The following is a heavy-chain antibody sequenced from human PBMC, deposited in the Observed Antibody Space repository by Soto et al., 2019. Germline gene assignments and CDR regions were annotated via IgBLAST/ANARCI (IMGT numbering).Heavy chain of an antibody. V-gene: IGHV4-59*01. CDR2: IYYSGST. CDR3: ARRYAGNFDY. D-gene: IGHD2-8*01. Sequence: QVQLQESGPGLVKPSETLSLTCTVSGGSISNYYWSWIRQPPGKGLEWIGYIYYSGSTNYNPSLKSRVTTSVDTSKNQFSRKLSSVTAADTAVYYCARRYAGNFDYWGQGTLVTVSS. CDR1: GGSISNYY. J-gene: IGHJ4*02.